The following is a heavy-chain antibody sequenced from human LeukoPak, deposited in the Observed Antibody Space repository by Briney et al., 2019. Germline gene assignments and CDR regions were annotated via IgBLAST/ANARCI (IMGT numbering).Heavy chain of an antibody. J-gene: IGHJ3*02. Sequence: GGSLRLSCAASGFTFSSYAMSWVRQAPGKGLEWVSAICDSGGSTYYADSVKGRFTISRDNSKNTLYLQMNSLRAEDTAVYYCAKKLHDSSGYYILWYAFDIWGQGTMVTVSS. V-gene: IGHV3-23*01. CDR3: AKKLHDSSGYYILWYAFDI. D-gene: IGHD3-22*01. CDR1: GFTFSSYA. CDR2: ICDSGGST.